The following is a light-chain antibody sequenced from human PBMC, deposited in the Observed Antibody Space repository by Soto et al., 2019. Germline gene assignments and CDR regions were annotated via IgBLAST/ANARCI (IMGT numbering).Light chain of an antibody. CDR3: QQYGDSTGWT. J-gene: IGKJ1*01. Sequence: EGVLTQSPGTLSLSPGERATLSCRASQSVSSIYLGWYQQKPGQAPRLLIYGASSRATGIPDRFSGSGSGTDFTLTISRLEPEDFAVYYCQQYGDSTGWTFGQGTKVDIK. CDR1: QSVSSIY. CDR2: GAS. V-gene: IGKV3-20*01.